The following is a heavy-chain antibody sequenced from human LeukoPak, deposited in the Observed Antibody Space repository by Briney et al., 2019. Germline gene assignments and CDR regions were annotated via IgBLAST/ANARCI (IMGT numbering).Heavy chain of an antibody. J-gene: IGHJ4*02. CDR2: ISGSGGST. V-gene: IGHV3-23*01. D-gene: IGHD3-22*01. Sequence: PGGSLRLSCAASGFIFSSYAMSWVRQAPGKGLEWVSGISGSGGSTYYADSVKGRFTISRDNSKNTLYLQMNSLRAEDTAVYYCARDSRPYYYDSSGQSFDYWGQGTLVTVSS. CDR3: ARDSRPYYYDSSGQSFDY. CDR1: GFIFSSYA.